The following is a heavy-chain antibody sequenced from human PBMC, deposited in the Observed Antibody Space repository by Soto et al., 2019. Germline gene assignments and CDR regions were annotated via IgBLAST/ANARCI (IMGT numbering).Heavy chain of an antibody. CDR2: IYYSGST. CDR1: GGSISSYY. V-gene: IGHV4-59*01. Sequence: PSETLSLTCTVSGGSISSYYWSWIRQPPGKGLEWIGYIYYSGSTNYNPSLKSRVTISVDTSKNQFSLKLSSVTAADTAVYYCARENVLLWAFDYWGQGTPVTVSS. CDR3: ARENVLLWAFDY. J-gene: IGHJ4*02. D-gene: IGHD3-10*01.